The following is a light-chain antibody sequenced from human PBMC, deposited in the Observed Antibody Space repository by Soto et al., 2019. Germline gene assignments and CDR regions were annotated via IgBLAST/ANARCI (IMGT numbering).Light chain of an antibody. V-gene: IGKV3-20*01. CDR1: QSVSSSY. Sequence: GVKQSPGTVSLSPGERATLSCRASQSVSSSYLAWYQQPPGQAPRLLIYGASSRATGNPDRFRGRGSGTDFTLTISRLGAEDFAVYYWQQRCHLIPFGQGA. CDR2: GAS. J-gene: IGKJ5*01. CDR3: QQRCHLIP.